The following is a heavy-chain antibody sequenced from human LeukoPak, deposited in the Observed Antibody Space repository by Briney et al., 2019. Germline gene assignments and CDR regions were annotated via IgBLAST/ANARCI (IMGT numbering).Heavy chain of an antibody. CDR2: IYSGGST. J-gene: IGHJ6*03. V-gene: IGHV3-53*01. D-gene: IGHD2-2*01. Sequence: GGSLRLSFAASGFTVSINYMSWVRQAPGKGLEWVSVIYSGGSTYYADSVKGRFTISRDNSKSTLYLQMNNLRAEDTAVYYCAKHWSYCSTTSCFFNCYYYYMDVWGKGTTVTVSS. CDR3: AKHWSYCSTTSCFFNCYYYYMDV. CDR1: GFTVSINY.